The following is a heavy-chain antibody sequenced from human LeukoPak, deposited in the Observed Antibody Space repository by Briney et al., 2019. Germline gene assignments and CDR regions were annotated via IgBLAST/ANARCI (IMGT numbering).Heavy chain of an antibody. D-gene: IGHD3-22*01. CDR2: IYTIGST. CDR1: GGSISSYY. CDR3: ARDTPYYDSSGYYRTRDDAFDI. Sequence: SETLSLTYTVSGGSISSYYWSWIRQPAGKGLEWIGCIYTIGSTTSNPSLKSRVTISVETSKTQFSLKLSPVTPPATPLYNFARDTPYYDSSGYYRTRDDAFDIWGQGTMVTVSS. V-gene: IGHV4-4*07. J-gene: IGHJ3*02.